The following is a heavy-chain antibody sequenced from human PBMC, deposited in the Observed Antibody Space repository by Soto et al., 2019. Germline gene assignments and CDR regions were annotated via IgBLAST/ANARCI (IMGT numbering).Heavy chain of an antibody. CDR2: ISATGST. D-gene: IGHD1-26*01. Sequence: EVQVLDSGGGLVQPGGSQRLSCEASGFTFSNYAMSWVRQAPGKGLEWVSTISATGSTLYADVVKGRFTISRDNSKNTVYLQMNFLRAEDTAVYYCAKVSNEWALAQRGYVDYWGQGTLVTVSS. J-gene: IGHJ4*02. V-gene: IGHV3-23*01. CDR1: GFTFSNYA. CDR3: AKVSNEWALAQRGYVDY.